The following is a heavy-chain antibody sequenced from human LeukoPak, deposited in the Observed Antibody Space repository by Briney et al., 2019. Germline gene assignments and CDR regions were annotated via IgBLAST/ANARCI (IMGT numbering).Heavy chain of an antibody. D-gene: IGHD2-2*01. CDR1: GGSFSGYY. CDR2: INHSGST. Sequence: PSETLSLTCAVYGGSFSGYYWSWIRQPPGKGLEWIGEINHSGSTNYNPSLKSRVTISVDTSKNQFSLKLSSVTAADTAVYYCARVWGGYCSSISCRLNWFDPWGQGTLVTVSS. CDR3: ARVWGGYCSSISCRLNWFDP. V-gene: IGHV4-34*01. J-gene: IGHJ5*02.